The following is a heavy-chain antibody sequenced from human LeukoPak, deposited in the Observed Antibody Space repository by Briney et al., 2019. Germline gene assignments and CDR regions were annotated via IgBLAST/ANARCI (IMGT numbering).Heavy chain of an antibody. CDR2: IIPILGIA. D-gene: IGHD6-19*01. J-gene: IGHJ4*02. Sequence: GASVTVSFKASGGTFISYAISWVRQAPGQGLEWMGRIIPILGIANYAQKFQGRVTITADKSTSTAYMELSSLRSEDTAVYYCARAVVAVAGTEADYWGQGTLVTVSS. CDR1: GGTFISYA. V-gene: IGHV1-69*04. CDR3: ARAVVAVAGTEADY.